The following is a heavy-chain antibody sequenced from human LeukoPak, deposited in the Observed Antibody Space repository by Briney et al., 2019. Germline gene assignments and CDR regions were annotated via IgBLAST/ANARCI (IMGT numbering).Heavy chain of an antibody. CDR2: ISSSSSTI. CDR1: GFTFSNYA. V-gene: IGHV3-48*02. Sequence: GGSLRLSCAASGFTFSNYAMNWVRQAPGEGLEWVSYISSSSSTIYYADSVKGRFTISRDNAKNSLYLQMNSLRDEDTAVYYCARDVEMATIKNAFDIWGQGTMVTVSS. D-gene: IGHD5-24*01. J-gene: IGHJ3*02. CDR3: ARDVEMATIKNAFDI.